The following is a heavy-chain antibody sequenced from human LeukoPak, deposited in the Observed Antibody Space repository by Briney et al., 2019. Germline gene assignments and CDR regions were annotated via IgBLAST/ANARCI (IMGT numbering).Heavy chain of an antibody. CDR1: GFTFSSYA. Sequence: GGSLRLSCAAPGFTFSSYAMHWVRQAPGKGLEWVAVISYDGSNKYYADSVKGRFTISRDNSKNTLYLQMNSLRAEDTAVYYCAREVMVATSDYWGQGTLVTVSS. J-gene: IGHJ4*02. D-gene: IGHD5-12*01. CDR2: ISYDGSNK. V-gene: IGHV3-30-3*01. CDR3: AREVMVATSDY.